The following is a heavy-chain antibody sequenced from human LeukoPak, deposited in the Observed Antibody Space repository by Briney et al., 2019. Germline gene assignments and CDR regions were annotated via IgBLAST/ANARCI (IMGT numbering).Heavy chain of an antibody. CDR1: GFIFGDYA. J-gene: IGHJ4*02. CDR2: ISSSSTI. D-gene: IGHD3-16*02. V-gene: IGHV3-69-1*01. Sequence: GGSLRLSCAASGFIFGDYALHWVRQAPGKGLEWVSYISSSSTIYYADSVKGRFTISRGNAKNSLYLHMNSLRAEDTAVYYCARDPSFYDYVWGSYPPLFWGQGTLVTVSS. CDR3: ARDPSFYDYVWGSYPPLF.